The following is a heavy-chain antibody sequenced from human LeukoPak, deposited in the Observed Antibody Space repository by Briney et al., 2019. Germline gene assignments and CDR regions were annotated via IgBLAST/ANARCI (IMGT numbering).Heavy chain of an antibody. V-gene: IGHV4-39*01. CDR2: IYYAGDT. Sequence: KPSGTLSLTCTVSGGPVSSSSYYWGWVRQSPEKGLECIGTIYYAGDTYYNPSLESRLTMSVDTSKNQFSLKLRSVTAADTAVYYCATWDSGRYSQIDNWGQGTLVTVSS. CDR3: ATWDSGRYSQIDN. CDR1: GGPVSSSSYY. D-gene: IGHD1-26*01. J-gene: IGHJ4*02.